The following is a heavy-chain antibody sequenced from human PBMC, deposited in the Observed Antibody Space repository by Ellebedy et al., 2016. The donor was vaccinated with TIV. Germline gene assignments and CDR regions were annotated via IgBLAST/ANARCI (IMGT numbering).Heavy chain of an antibody. J-gene: IGHJ4*02. CDR2: VSFDGRTK. D-gene: IGHD5-12*01. V-gene: IGHV3-30*18. Sequence: GESLKISCAASGFTFSNFGMHSVRQAPGKGLEWVAVVSFDGRTKYYADSVKGRFTISRDSSKNTLYLQMNSLRVEDTAIYYCAKDLARRGGYDFDSWGQGTLVTVSS. CDR3: AKDLARRGGYDFDS. CDR1: GFTFSNFG.